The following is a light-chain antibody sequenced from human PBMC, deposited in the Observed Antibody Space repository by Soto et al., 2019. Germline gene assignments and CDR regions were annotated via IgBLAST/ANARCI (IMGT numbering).Light chain of an antibody. CDR3: QQSYSTPLT. CDR1: QSISSY. Sequence: DIQMTQSPSSLSAPVGHRVTITCRASQSISSYLNWYQQKPGKAPKLLIYAASSLQSGVPSRFGGSGSGTDFTLTISSLQPEDFATYYCQQSYSTPLTFGGGTKVDIK. CDR2: AAS. J-gene: IGKJ4*01. V-gene: IGKV1-39*01.